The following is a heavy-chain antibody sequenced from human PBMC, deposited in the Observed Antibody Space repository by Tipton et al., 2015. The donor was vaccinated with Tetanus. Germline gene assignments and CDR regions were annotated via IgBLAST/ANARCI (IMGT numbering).Heavy chain of an antibody. V-gene: IGHV4-34*01. D-gene: IGHD4-17*01. CDR3: AGRGGPGYGDDPNYYMDV. J-gene: IGHJ6*03. CDR1: GGSFSGYY. CDR2: INHSGST. Sequence: TLSLTCAVYGGSFSGYYWSWIRQPPGKGLEWIGEINHSGSTNYNPSLKSRVTISVDTSKNQFSLKQSSVTAADTAVYYCAGRGGPGYGDDPNYYMDVWGKGTAVTVSS.